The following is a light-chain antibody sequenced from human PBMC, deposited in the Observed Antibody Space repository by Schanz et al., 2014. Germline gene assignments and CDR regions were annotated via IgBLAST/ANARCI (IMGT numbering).Light chain of an antibody. J-gene: IGLJ3*02. CDR1: SSDVGGYNY. CDR2: EVT. CDR3: SSFTSTNTWV. Sequence: QSALTQPASVSGSPGQWITISCTGTSSDVGGYNYVSWYQQHPGKAPKLMIYEVTERPSGVPDRFSGSKSGNTASLTVSGLQAEDEADYYCSSFTSTNTWVFGGGTKLTV. V-gene: IGLV2-14*01.